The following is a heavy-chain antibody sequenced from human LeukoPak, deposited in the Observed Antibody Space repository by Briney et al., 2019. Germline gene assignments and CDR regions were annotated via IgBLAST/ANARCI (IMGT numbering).Heavy chain of an antibody. V-gene: IGHV4-59*08. J-gene: IGHJ4*02. CDR3: ARGGWSLDY. Sequence: PSETLSFTCAVSGGAISYNYWSWIRQPPGKGLEWIGFIDYSGNTNYSPSLKSRVTISVDTSKNQFSLKLNSVTAADTAVYYCARGGWSLDYWGQGTLVTVSS. CDR2: IDYSGNT. CDR1: GGAISYNY. D-gene: IGHD6-19*01.